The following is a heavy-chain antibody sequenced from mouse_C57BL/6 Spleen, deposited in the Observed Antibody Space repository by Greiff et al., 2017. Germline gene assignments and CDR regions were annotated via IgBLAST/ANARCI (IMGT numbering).Heavy chain of an antibody. V-gene: IGHV1-61*01. CDR3: AIATVVGAGYFDV. CDR2: IYPSDSET. CDR1: GYTFTSYW. Sequence: QVQLQQPGAELVRPGSSVKLSCQASGYTFTSYWMDWVKQRPGQGLEWIGNIYPSDSETHYNQKFKDKATLTVDKSSSTAYMQLSSLTSEDSAVYYCAIATVVGAGYFDVWGTGTTVTVSS. D-gene: IGHD1-1*01. J-gene: IGHJ1*03.